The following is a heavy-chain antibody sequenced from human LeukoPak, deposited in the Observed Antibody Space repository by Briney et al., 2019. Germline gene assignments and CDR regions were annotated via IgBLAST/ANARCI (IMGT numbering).Heavy chain of an antibody. CDR1: GGSFSGYY. V-gene: IGHV4-34*01. CDR2: IYYSGST. Sequence: SETLSLTCAVYGGSFSGYYWGWIRQPPGKGLEWIGSIYYSGSTYYNPSLKSRVTISVDTSKNQFSLKLSSVTAADTAVYYCARAQYYHDSSGYFPFDYWGQGTLVTVSS. J-gene: IGHJ4*02. CDR3: ARAQYYHDSSGYFPFDY. D-gene: IGHD3-22*01.